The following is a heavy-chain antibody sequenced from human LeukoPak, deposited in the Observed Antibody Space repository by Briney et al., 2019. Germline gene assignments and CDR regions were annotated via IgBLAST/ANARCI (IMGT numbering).Heavy chain of an antibody. D-gene: IGHD3-22*01. CDR2: ISNSGST. Sequence: WIRQSPVKGLEWIGDISNSGSTSYNPSLKSRVTISIDTSKNQFSLKLSSVTAADTAVYYCARGDDSSGYLFDYWGQGTLVTVFS. CDR3: ARGDDSSGYLFDY. J-gene: IGHJ4*02. V-gene: IGHV4-59*01.